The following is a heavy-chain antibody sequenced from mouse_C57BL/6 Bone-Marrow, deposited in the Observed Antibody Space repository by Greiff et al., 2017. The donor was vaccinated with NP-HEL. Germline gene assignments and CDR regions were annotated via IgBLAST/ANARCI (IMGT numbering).Heavy chain of an antibody. J-gene: IGHJ1*03. V-gene: IGHV5-12*01. Sequence: EVQLQESGGGLVQPGGSLKLSCAASGFTFSDYYMYWVRQTPEKRLEWVAYISNGGGSTYYPDTVKGRFTISRDNAKNTLYLQMSRLKSEDTAMYYCARHDYGSRGYFDVWGTGTTVTVSS. CDR2: ISNGGGST. CDR1: GFTFSDYY. CDR3: ARHDYGSRGYFDV. D-gene: IGHD1-1*01.